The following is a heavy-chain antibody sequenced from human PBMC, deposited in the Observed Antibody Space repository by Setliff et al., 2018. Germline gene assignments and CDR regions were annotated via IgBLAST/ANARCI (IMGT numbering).Heavy chain of an antibody. V-gene: IGHV3-7*01. CDR2: INQGGGAQ. Sequence: PGGSLRLSCAASGFTFSSLWMSWVRQAPGKGLEWVANINQGGGAQFYVDSVKGRFTISRDNAKNSPSLQMNNLRSEDTAVYYCFGAGTCSYWGQGTLVTVS. J-gene: IGHJ4*02. CDR3: FGAGTCSY. D-gene: IGHD3-10*01. CDR1: GFTFSSLW.